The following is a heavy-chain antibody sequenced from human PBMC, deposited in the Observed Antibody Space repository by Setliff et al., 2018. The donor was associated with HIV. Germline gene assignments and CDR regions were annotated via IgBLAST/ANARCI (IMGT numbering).Heavy chain of an antibody. CDR1: GGSISSGGYY. CDR2: IYYSGST. V-gene: IGHV4-31*03. J-gene: IGHJ6*03. D-gene: IGHD3-16*02. Sequence: PSETLSLTCTVSGGSISSGGYYWSWIRQQPGKGLEWIGYIYYSGSTYYNPSLKSRVTISVDTSKNQFSLKLSSVTAADTAVDYCARGYPVSYYYYMDVWGKGTTVTVS. CDR3: ARGYPVSYYYYMDV.